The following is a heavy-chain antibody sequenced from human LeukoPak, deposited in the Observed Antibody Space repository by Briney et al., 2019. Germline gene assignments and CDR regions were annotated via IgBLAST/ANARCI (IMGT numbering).Heavy chain of an antibody. CDR2: INAGNGNT. CDR1: GYTFTSYT. CDR3: ARYYDSSGYRVLWSRFDP. D-gene: IGHD3-22*01. J-gene: IGHJ5*02. V-gene: IGHV1-3*01. Sequence: ASVKVSCKASGYTFTSYTMHWVRQAPGQRLEWMGWINAGNGNTKYSQKFHGRVTITRDTSASTAYMELSSLRSEDTAVYYCARYYDSSGYRVLWSRFDPWGQGTLVTVSS.